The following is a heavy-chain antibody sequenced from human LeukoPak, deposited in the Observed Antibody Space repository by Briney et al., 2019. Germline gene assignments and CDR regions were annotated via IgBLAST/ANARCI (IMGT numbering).Heavy chain of an antibody. D-gene: IGHD5-18*01. CDR3: AREKYSYGFDY. J-gene: IGHJ4*02. Sequence: SETLSLTCTVSGGSVSSGSYYWSWIRQPPGKGLEWIGYIYYSGSTNYNPSLKSRVTISVGTSKNQFSLKLSSVTAADTAVYYCAREKYSYGFDYWGQGTLVTVSS. V-gene: IGHV4-61*01. CDR2: IYYSGST. CDR1: GGSVSSGSYY.